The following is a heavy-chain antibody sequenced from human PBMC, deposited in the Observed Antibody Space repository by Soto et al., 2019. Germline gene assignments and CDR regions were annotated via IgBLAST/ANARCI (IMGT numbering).Heavy chain of an antibody. D-gene: IGHD3-10*01. CDR1: GGSISSYY. V-gene: IGHV4-59*01. CDR2: IYYSGSS. Sequence: QVQLQQWGAGLLKPSETLSLTCTVSGGSISSYYWSWIRQPPGKGLEWIGYIYYSGSSNYNPSLKSRVTISVDTSKNQFSLKLSSVTAADTAVYYCARVPGRYYYYGMDVWGQGTTVTVSS. CDR3: ARVPGRYYYYGMDV. J-gene: IGHJ6*02.